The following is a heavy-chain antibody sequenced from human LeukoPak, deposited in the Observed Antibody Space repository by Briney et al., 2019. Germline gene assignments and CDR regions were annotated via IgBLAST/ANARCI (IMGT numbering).Heavy chain of an antibody. CDR2: IYYSGST. CDR3: ARGRSFPDY. CDR1: GASLSLYY. J-gene: IGHJ4*02. V-gene: IGHV4-59*12. D-gene: IGHD6-19*01. Sequence: PSETLSLTCTVSGASLSLYYWSWLRQPPGKGLEWIGHIYYSGSTHYNPSLRSRVTLSVDTSKNQFSLKLSSVTAADTAVYYCARGRSFPDYWGQGTLVTVSS.